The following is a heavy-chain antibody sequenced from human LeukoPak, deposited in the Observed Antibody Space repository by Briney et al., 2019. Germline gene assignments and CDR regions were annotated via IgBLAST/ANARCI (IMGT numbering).Heavy chain of an antibody. CDR2: FDPEDGET. D-gene: IGHD3-10*01. CDR1: GYTLTELS. V-gene: IGHV1-24*01. CDR3: ATAPHTMVRGVTIFDY. J-gene: IGHJ4*02. Sequence: ASVKVSCKVSGYTLTELSMHWVRQAPGKGLEWMRGFDPEDGETIYAQKFQGRVTMTEDTSTDTAYMELSSLRSEDTAVYYCATAPHTMVRGVTIFDYWGQGTLVTVSS.